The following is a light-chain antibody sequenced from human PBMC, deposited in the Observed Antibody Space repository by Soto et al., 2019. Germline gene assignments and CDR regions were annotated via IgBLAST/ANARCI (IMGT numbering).Light chain of an antibody. CDR3: QQYNNWPPIT. Sequence: EIVLTQSPGTLSLSPGDRATLSCRPSQSVSSKLAWYQQKPGQAPRLLIYGASTRATGIPARFSGSGSGTEFTLTISSLQSEDFAVYYCQQYNNWPPITFGQGTRLEI. CDR1: QSVSSK. V-gene: IGKV3-15*01. CDR2: GAS. J-gene: IGKJ5*01.